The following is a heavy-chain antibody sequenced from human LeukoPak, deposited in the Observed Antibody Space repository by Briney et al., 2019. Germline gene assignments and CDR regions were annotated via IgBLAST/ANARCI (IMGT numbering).Heavy chain of an antibody. J-gene: IGHJ2*01. CDR2: IRYDGSNK. CDR1: GFTFSSYG. CDR3: AKEKGDSSGYSPSDWYFDL. V-gene: IGHV3-30*02. D-gene: IGHD3-22*01. Sequence: GGSLRLSCAASGFTFSSYGMHWVRQAPGKGLEWVAFIRYDGSNKYYADSVKGRFTISRDNSKNTLYLQMNSLRAEDTAVYYCAKEKGDSSGYSPSDWYFDLWGRGTLVTVSS.